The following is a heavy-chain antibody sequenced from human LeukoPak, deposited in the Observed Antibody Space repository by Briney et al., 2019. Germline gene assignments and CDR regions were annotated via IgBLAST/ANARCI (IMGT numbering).Heavy chain of an antibody. J-gene: IGHJ5*02. CDR2: IYYSGST. CDR1: GGSISSSSYY. Sequence: SETLSLTCTVSGGSISSSSYYWGWIRQPPGKGLEWIGSIYYSGSTYYNPSLKSRVTISVDTSKNQFSLKLSSVTAADTVVYYCARQGGIVGATVSNWFDPWGQGTLVTVSS. D-gene: IGHD1-26*01. CDR3: ARQGGIVGATVSNWFDP. V-gene: IGHV4-39*01.